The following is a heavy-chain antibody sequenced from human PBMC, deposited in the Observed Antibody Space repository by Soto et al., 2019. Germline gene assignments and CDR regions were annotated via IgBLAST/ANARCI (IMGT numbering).Heavy chain of an antibody. CDR1: GFTVSSKY. CDR3: AREYCSSTSCPPAEDYMDV. J-gene: IGHJ6*03. D-gene: IGHD2-2*01. CDR2: IQSGGPT. V-gene: IGHV3-66*01. Sequence: PGGSLRLSCAASGFTVSSKYMSWVRQAPGKGLEWVSLIQSGGPTYYADSVKGRFTISRDTSENTVHLQMDSLRAEDTAVYYCAREYCSSTSCPPAEDYMDVWGKGTTVTVSS.